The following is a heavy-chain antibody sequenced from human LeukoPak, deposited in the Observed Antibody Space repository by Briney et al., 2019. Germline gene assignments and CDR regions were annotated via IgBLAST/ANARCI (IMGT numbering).Heavy chain of an antibody. V-gene: IGHV3-7*01. D-gene: IGHD2-15*01. CDR3: VRLYKGGYSSLEADY. Sequence: PGGSLRLSCAASGFTFSSYWMTWVRQAPGKGLEWVANIKQDGSEKYYVDSVKGRFIISRDNGKHSLDLHMNGLTAEDTAVYYCVRLYKGGYSSLEADYWGQGTLVTVSS. J-gene: IGHJ4*02. CDR1: GFTFSSYW. CDR2: IKQDGSEK.